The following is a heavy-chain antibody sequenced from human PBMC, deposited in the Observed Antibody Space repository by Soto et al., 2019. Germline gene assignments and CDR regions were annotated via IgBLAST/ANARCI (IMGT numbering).Heavy chain of an antibody. V-gene: IGHV3-30-3*01. J-gene: IGHJ4*02. Sequence: QVQLVESGGGVVQPGRSLRLSCAASGFTFSSYAMHWVRQAPGKGLEWVAVISYDGSNKYYADSVKGRFTISRDNSKSTLYLQMNSLRAEDTAVYYCARIQRPHSYGLFYFDYWGQGTLVTVSS. D-gene: IGHD5-18*01. CDR2: ISYDGSNK. CDR1: GFTFSSYA. CDR3: ARIQRPHSYGLFYFDY.